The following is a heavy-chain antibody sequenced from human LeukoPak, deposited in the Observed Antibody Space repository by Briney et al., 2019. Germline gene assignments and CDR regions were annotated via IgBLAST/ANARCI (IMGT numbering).Heavy chain of an antibody. CDR1: GFTFSYYW. V-gene: IGHV3-74*01. CDR3: ARRAGAYSHPYDY. CDR2: IDSDGSST. Sequence: GGSLRLSCAASGFTFSYYWMHWVRQGPGKGLVWVSRIDSDGSSTNYADSVKGRFTISRDNSKNTLYLQMNSLRAEDTAVYYCARRAGAYSHPYDYWGQGTLVTVSS. J-gene: IGHJ4*02. D-gene: IGHD4/OR15-4a*01.